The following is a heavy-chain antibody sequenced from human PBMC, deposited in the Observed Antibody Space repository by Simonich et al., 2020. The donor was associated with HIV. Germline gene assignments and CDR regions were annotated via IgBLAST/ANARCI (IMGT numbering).Heavy chain of an antibody. Sequence: QVQLQQWGAGLLKPSETLSLTCAVYGGSFSGYYWSWIRQPPGKGLEWIGEINHSGSTNYFPALKSRVIISVETSKNQFSLKLSSVTATDTAVYYCARYTGMAGFDYWGQGTLVTVSS. V-gene: IGHV4-34*01. J-gene: IGHJ4*02. CDR2: INHSGST. D-gene: IGHD5-18*01. CDR1: GGSFSGYY. CDR3: ARYTGMAGFDY.